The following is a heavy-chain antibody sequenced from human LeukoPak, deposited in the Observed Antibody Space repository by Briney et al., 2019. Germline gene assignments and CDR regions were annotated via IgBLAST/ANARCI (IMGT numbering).Heavy chain of an antibody. CDR1: GFTFSSYW. CDR3: ARDRDYDFWSGTVVPYYFDY. J-gene: IGHJ4*02. D-gene: IGHD3-3*01. V-gene: IGHV3-7*01. CDR2: IKQDGSEK. Sequence: GGSLRLSCAASGFTFSSYWMSWVRQAPGKGLEWVANIKQDGSEKYYVDSVKGRFTISRDNAKNSLYLRMNSLRAEDTAVYYCARDRDYDFWSGTVVPYYFDYWGQGTLVTVSS.